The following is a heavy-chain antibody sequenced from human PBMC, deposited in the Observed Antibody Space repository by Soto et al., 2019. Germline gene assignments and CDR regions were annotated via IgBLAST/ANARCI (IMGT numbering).Heavy chain of an antibody. Sequence: GGSLRQSFADSRIAVRSNYMTCVNQAPGKGLEWVSVISSGGRTGYADSVKGRFTISRDNSKNTVYLQMNSLRAEDTAVYYSASHSSGYYKGGVFDPCGRGTMFTDSS. CDR2: ISSGGRT. D-gene: IGHD3-22*01. CDR1: RIAVRSNY. J-gene: IGHJ3*01. V-gene: IGHV3-53*01. CDR3: ASHSSGYYKGGVFDP.